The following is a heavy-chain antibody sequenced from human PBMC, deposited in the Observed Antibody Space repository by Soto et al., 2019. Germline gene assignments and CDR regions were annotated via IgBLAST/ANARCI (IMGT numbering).Heavy chain of an antibody. V-gene: IGHV3-48*01. J-gene: IGHJ4*02. D-gene: IGHD6-19*01. CDR2: ISSSSSTI. Sequence: EVQLVESGGGLVQPGGSLRLSCAASGFTFSSYSMNWVRQAPGKXXEWVSYISSSSSTIYYADSVKGRFTISRDNAKXXLXLXMXXXXXXXXAXYYCARTYSXGWGYFDYWGQGTLVTVSS. CDR3: ARTYSXGWGYFDY. CDR1: GFTFSSYS.